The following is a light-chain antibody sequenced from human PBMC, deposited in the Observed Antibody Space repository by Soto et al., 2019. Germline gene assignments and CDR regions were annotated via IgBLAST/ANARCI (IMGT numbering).Light chain of an antibody. CDR3: QQRSDWPPPT. J-gene: IGKJ4*01. V-gene: IGKV3-11*01. Sequence: EIVLTQSPDTLSLSPGERATLSCRASQSIGPYLAWYQQKPGQSPRLLVYDAVNRAAGAPDRFSGSGSGTDFNLTIGSLEPEDSAVYLCQQRSDWPPPTFGGGTKVEI. CDR1: QSIGPY. CDR2: DAV.